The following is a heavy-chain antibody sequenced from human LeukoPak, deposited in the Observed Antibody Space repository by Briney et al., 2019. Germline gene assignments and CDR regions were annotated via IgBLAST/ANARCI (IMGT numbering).Heavy chain of an antibody. V-gene: IGHV1-69*05. CDR3: ARAYGSSSDYFDY. Sequence: ASVKFSCKASGGTFSSYAISWVRQAHGQGLEWMGGIIPIFGTANYAQKFQGRVTITTDESTSTAYMELSSLRSEDTAVYYCARAYGSSSDYFDYWGQGTLVTVSS. J-gene: IGHJ4*02. CDR1: GGTFSSYA. CDR2: IIPIFGTA. D-gene: IGHD6-6*01.